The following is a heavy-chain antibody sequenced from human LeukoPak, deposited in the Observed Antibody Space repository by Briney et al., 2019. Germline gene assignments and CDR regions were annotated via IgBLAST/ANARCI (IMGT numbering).Heavy chain of an antibody. D-gene: IGHD6-13*01. J-gene: IGHJ5*02. CDR2: IKQDGSEK. Sequence: GGSLRLSCAASGFTFSDYYMSWVRQAPGKGLEGVANIKQDGSEKYYVDSVKGRFTISRDNAKNSLYLQMNSLRAEDTAVYYCARGNYHSSSWDSPGDWFDPWGQGTLVTVSS. V-gene: IGHV3-7*03. CDR1: GFTFSDYY. CDR3: ARGNYHSSSWDSPGDWFDP.